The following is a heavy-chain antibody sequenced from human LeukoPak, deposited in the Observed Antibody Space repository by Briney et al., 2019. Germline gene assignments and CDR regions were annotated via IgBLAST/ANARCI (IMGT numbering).Heavy chain of an antibody. CDR1: GGSISSYY. J-gene: IGHJ5*02. CDR3: ARDSSDCSGGSCSLPNWFDP. Sequence: SETLSLTCTVSGGSISSYYWSWIRQPAGKGLEWIGRIYTSGSTNYNPSLKSRVTMSVDTSKNQFSLKLSSVTAADTAVYYCARDSSDCSGGSCSLPNWFDPWGQGTLVTVSS. CDR2: IYTSGST. V-gene: IGHV4-4*07. D-gene: IGHD2-15*01.